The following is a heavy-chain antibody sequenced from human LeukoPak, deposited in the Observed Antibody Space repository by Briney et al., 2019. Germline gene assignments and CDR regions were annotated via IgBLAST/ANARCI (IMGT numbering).Heavy chain of an antibody. Sequence: PGGSLRLSCAASGFTFSSYAMHWVRQAPGKGLEWVAVISYDGSNEYYADSVKGRFTISRDNSKNTLYLQMNSLRAEDTAVYYCARLPGGSTVTTHDYWGQGTLVTVSS. J-gene: IGHJ4*02. CDR3: ARLPGGSTVTTHDY. V-gene: IGHV3-30*04. CDR1: GFTFSSYA. D-gene: IGHD4-17*01. CDR2: ISYDGSNE.